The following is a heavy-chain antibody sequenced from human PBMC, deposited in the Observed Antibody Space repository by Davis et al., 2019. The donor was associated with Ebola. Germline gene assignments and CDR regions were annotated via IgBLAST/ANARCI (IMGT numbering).Heavy chain of an antibody. CDR3: ARDAFSLSRYDTEDH. V-gene: IGHV3-30*03. J-gene: IGHJ4*02. CDR2: ISYDGDND. D-gene: IGHD3-9*01. CDR1: GFTFSGYG. Sequence: GESLKISCTASGFTFSGYGMHWVRQAPGKGLEWVAVISYDGDNDYYADSVKGRFTISRDNARDSLYLQMDSLRVEDTAIYYCARDAFSLSRYDTEDHWGQGTLVTVSS.